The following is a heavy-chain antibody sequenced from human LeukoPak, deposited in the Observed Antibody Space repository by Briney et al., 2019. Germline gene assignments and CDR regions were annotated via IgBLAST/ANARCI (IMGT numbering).Heavy chain of an antibody. D-gene: IGHD2/OR15-2a*01. CDR1: GFTFSSYW. Sequence: GGSLRLSCAASGFTFSSYWMSWVRQAAGKGLEWVANIKQDGSEKYYVDSVKGRFTISRDNAKNSLYLQMNSLRAEDTAVYYCARDRVLLSTSPLDYWGQGTLVTVSS. CDR2: IKQDGSEK. V-gene: IGHV3-7*01. CDR3: ARDRVLLSTSPLDY. J-gene: IGHJ4*02.